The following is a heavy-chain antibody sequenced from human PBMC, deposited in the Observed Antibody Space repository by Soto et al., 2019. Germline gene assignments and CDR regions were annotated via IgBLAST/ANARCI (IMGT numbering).Heavy chain of an antibody. D-gene: IGHD6-13*01. CDR1: GYTFTSYD. J-gene: IGHJ4*02. CDR3: AREHSSSWRFDY. CDR2: MNPNSGNT. Sequence: QVQLVQSGAEVKKPGASMKVSCKASGYTFTSYDINWVRQATGQGLEWMGWMNPNSGNTGYAQKFQGRVTMTRNTSISTAYRELSSLRSEDTAVYYCAREHSSSWRFDYWGQGTLVTVSS. V-gene: IGHV1-8*01.